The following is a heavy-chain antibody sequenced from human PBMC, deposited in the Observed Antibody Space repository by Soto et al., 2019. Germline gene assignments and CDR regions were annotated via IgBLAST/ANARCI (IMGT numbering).Heavy chain of an antibody. V-gene: IGHV4-34*01. D-gene: IGHD2-2*01. Sequence: PSGPLSLTCAVYGGSFSGYSWSWIRRAPGKGLEWIGAIRHRGSTYHPSLESRVSMSVDTSKKQFSLKLSSVTAADTAVYYCARGLTYWSSTTCAETRFDPWGQGTLVTVS. CDR1: GGSFSGYS. CDR3: ARGLTYWSSTTCAETRFDP. J-gene: IGHJ5*02. CDR2: IRHRGST.